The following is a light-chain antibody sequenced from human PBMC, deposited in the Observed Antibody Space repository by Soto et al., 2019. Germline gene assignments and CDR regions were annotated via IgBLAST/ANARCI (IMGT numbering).Light chain of an antibody. CDR1: SSDVGAYNY. CDR3: SSYTRSSPLV. CDR2: DVS. J-gene: IGLJ2*01. Sequence: QSALTQPASVSGSPGQSITISCTGTSSDVGAYNYVSWYQQHPGNAPKLMIYDVSNRPSGVSNRFSGSNSGNTASLTISGLQAEDEAAYYCSSYTRSSPLVFGGGTKLTVL. V-gene: IGLV2-14*03.